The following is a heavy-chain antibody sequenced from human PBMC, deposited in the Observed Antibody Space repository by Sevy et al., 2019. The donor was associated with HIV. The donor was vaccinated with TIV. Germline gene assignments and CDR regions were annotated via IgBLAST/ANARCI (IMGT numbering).Heavy chain of an antibody. D-gene: IGHD3-10*01. J-gene: IGHJ6*02. V-gene: IGHV3-7*01. CDR3: AKSYFGSGTSYGLDL. Sequence: GGSLRLSCAVSGFTFRNFWMSWVRQAPGKGLEWVANIRQDGSEKYYLDSVRGRFTISRDNAKNSLFLQLNSLRADDTPIYYCAKSYFGSGTSYGLDLWGRGTTVTVSS. CDR1: GFTFRNFW. CDR2: IRQDGSEK.